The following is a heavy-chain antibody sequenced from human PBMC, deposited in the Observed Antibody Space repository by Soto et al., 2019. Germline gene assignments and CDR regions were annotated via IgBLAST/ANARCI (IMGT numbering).Heavy chain of an antibody. D-gene: IGHD5-18*01. CDR3: ARDQPGYSSGYGLGY. V-gene: IGHV3-21*01. Sequence: EVQLVESGGGLVKPGGSLRLSCAASGFTFSSYSMNWVRQAPGKGLEWVSSISSSSSYIYYADSVKGRFTISRDNAKNSLYLQMNSLRAEDTGVYYCARDQPGYSSGYGLGYWGQGTLVTVSS. J-gene: IGHJ4*02. CDR1: GFTFSSYS. CDR2: ISSSSSYI.